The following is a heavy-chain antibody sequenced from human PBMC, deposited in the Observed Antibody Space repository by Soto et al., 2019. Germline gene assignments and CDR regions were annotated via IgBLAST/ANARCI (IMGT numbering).Heavy chain of an antibody. CDR2: ISVSVGRT. V-gene: IGHV3-23*01. CDR1: GFPFAPST. CDR3: AKRDVPHSTSNAYFYDH. D-gene: IGHD2-21*02. J-gene: IGHJ4*02. Sequence: LRLSCGVSGFPFAPSTMSWVRQAPGKGLEWVSTISVSVGRTYSADSVQGRFTVSSDISDNTLFLRMTSLTADDTAVYFCAKRDVPHSTSNAYFYDHWGRGVLVTVSP.